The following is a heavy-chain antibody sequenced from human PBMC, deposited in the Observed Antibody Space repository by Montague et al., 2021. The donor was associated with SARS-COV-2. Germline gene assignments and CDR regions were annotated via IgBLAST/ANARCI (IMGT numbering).Heavy chain of an antibody. D-gene: IGHD3-22*01. V-gene: IGHV1-2*04. CDR2: INPNSGGT. CDR1: GYTFTGYY. CDR3: AIYYDSSGFAFDI. Sequence: SVKVSCKASGYTFTGYYMHWVRQAPGHGLEWKGWINPNSGGTNYAQKFQGWVTMTRDTSISTAYMELSRLRSDDTAVYYCAIYYDSSGFAFDIWGQGTMVTVSS. J-gene: IGHJ3*02.